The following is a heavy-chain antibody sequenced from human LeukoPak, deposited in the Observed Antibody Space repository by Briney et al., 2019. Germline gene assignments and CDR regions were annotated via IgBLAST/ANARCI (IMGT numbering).Heavy chain of an antibody. CDR3: ARDRGVYCSSGTCEAPY. CDR1: GFTFSYYW. CDR2: IKQDGSEK. V-gene: IGHV3-7*05. Sequence: GGSLRLSCAASGFTFSYYWMTWVRQAPGKGLEWVAHIKQDGSEKYYVDSVKGRFTISRDNAKNSLYLQMNSLRAEDTAAYYCARDRGVYCSSGTCEAPYWGQGTLVTVSS. J-gene: IGHJ4*02. D-gene: IGHD2-15*01.